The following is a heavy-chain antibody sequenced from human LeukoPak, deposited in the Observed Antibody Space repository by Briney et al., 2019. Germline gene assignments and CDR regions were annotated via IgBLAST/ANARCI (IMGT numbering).Heavy chain of an antibody. V-gene: IGHV3-30-3*01. Sequence: PGRSLRLSCAASGFPFSSYAMQWVRQAPGKGLEWVAVISYDGSGKYYVDSVEGRFTISRDNSKNTMYLQMNSLRAEDTAVYYCARGHSRSWYQFDSWGPGTLVTVSS. CDR3: ARGHSRSWYQFDS. CDR1: GFPFSSYA. D-gene: IGHD6-13*01. CDR2: ISYDGSGK. J-gene: IGHJ4*02.